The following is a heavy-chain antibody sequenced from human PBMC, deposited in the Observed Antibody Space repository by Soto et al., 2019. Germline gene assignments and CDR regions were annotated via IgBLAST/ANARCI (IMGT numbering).Heavy chain of an antibody. Sequence: QVQLQESGPGLVKPSETLSLTCTVSGGSISSYYWSWIRQPPGKGLEWIGYIYYSGSTNYNPSLKSRVTISVDTSKNQFSLKLSSVTAADTAVYYCARQTYYYGSGSPIPYYFDYWGQGTLVTVSS. J-gene: IGHJ4*02. D-gene: IGHD3-10*01. CDR1: GGSISSYY. CDR3: ARQTYYYGSGSPIPYYFDY. CDR2: IYYSGST. V-gene: IGHV4-59*01.